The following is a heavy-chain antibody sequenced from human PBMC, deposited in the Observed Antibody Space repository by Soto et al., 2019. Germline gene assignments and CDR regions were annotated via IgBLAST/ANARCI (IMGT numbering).Heavy chain of an antibody. CDR2: ISYDGSNK. CDR3: AKDRLRIVVVSALDL. CDR1: GFTFSSYG. Sequence: PGGSLRLSCAASGFTFSSYGMHWVRQAPGKGLEWVAVISYDGSNKYYVHSVKGAFTISRDNYNNTLYLQMNSLKAEDTAVYYCAKDRLRIVVVSALDLWGQGTLVTVSS. D-gene: IGHD3-22*01. J-gene: IGHJ1*01. V-gene: IGHV3-30*18.